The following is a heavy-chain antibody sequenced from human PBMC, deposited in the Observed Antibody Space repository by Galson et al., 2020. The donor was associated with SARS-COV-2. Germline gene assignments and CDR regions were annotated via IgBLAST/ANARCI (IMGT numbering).Heavy chain of an antibody. J-gene: IGHJ1*01. Sequence: SVKVSCKASGGTFSGYAISWVRQAPGQGLEWMGGIIPIFGTTNYAQKFQGRVTITADESTSTAYMELSSLRSEDTAVYYCARSEDYGDYSLLGAAEYFQHWGQGTLVTVSS. D-gene: IGHD4-17*01. CDR1: GGTFSGYA. V-gene: IGHV1-69*13. CDR3: ARSEDYGDYSLLGAAEYFQH. CDR2: IIPIFGTT.